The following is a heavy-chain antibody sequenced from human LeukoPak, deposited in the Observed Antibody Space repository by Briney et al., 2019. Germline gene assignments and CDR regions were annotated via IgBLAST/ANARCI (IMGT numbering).Heavy chain of an antibody. J-gene: IGHJ5*02. CDR3: TRDGGTHYDFWSGYSNWFDP. V-gene: IGHV3-49*04. CDR1: GFTFGDYA. Sequence: GGSLRLSCTASGFTFGDYAMSWVRQAPGKGLEWVGFIRSKAYGGTTEYAASVKGRFTISRDDSKSIAYLQMNSLKTEDTAVYYCTRDGGTHYDFWSGYSNWFDPWGQGTLVTVSS. CDR2: IRSKAYGGTT. D-gene: IGHD3-3*01.